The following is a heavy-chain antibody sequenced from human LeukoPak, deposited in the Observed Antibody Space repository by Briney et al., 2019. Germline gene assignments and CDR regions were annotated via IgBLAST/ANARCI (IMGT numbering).Heavy chain of an antibody. CDR3: ARHRPLYGSGP. CDR1: GGSISSYY. V-gene: IGHV4-59*08. D-gene: IGHD3-10*01. Sequence: SETLFLTCTVSGGSISSYYWSWIRQLPGKGLEWIGYIYYSGSTNYNPSLKSRVTISVDTSKNQFSLKLSSVTAADTAVYYCARHRPLYGSGPWGKGTTVTVSS. J-gene: IGHJ6*04. CDR2: IYYSGST.